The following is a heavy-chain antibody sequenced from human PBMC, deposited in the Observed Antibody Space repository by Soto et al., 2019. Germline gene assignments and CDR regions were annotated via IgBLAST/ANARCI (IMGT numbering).Heavy chain of an antibody. Sequence: KPSETLSLTCTVPGGSVSSGSYYWSWIRQPPGKGLEWIGYIYYSGSTNYNPSLKSRVTISVDTSKNQFSLKLSSVTAADTAVYYCARDQKGNDWYYYYGMDVWGQGTTVTVSS. CDR1: GGSVSSGSYY. D-gene: IGHD1-1*01. CDR2: IYYSGST. V-gene: IGHV4-61*01. CDR3: ARDQKGNDWYYYYGMDV. J-gene: IGHJ6*02.